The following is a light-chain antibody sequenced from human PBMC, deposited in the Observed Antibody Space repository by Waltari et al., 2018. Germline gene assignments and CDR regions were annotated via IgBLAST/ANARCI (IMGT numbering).Light chain of an antibody. CDR2: GAS. V-gene: IGKV3-20*01. CDR1: QSVGRY. CDR3: QNHERLPAV. Sequence: EIVLTQSPGTLSLSPGERATLSCRASQSVGRYLAWYQQKPGQAPRLLIYGASSRATGIPDRFSGSGSGTDFSLTISRLEPEDFAVYYCQNHERLPAVFGQGTNVEIK. J-gene: IGKJ1*01.